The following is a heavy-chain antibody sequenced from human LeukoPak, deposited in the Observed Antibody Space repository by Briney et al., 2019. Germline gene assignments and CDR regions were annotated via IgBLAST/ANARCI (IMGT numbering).Heavy chain of an antibody. J-gene: IGHJ4*02. V-gene: IGHV4-34*01. CDR2: INHSGSA. CDR1: GGSFSGYY. Sequence: SETLSLTCTVSGGSFSGYYCTWLRQPPGKGLEWIGEINHSGSANYNPSLKSRVTISLDTSKNQFSLKLGSVTAADTAVYYCARGQGTVTTHWGQGTLVTVSS. CDR3: ARGQGTVTTH. D-gene: IGHD4-17*01.